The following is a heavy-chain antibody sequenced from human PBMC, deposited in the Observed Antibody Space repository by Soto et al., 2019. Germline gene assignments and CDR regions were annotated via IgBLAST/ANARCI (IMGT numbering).Heavy chain of an antibody. CDR1: GGSVNSGGYY. D-gene: IGHD3-22*01. Sequence: QVQLQESGPGLVKPSQTLSLTCTVSGGSVNSGGYYWSWIRQHPGKGLEWIGHIFYSGSTIYNPSLKSRVTISADTSENQFSLKLSYVTAADTAIYYCAREGSSGYYYHFDYWGQGTLVTVSS. CDR3: AREGSSGYYYHFDY. CDR2: IFYSGST. J-gene: IGHJ4*02. V-gene: IGHV4-31*03.